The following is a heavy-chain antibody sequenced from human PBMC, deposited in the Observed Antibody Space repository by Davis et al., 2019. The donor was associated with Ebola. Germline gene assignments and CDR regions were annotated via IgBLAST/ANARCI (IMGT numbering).Heavy chain of an antibody. CDR2: INPSGGST. Sequence: AASVKVSCKASGYTFTSYYMHWVRQAPGQGLEWMGIINPSGGSTSYAQKFQGRVTMTRDTSTSTVYMELSSLRSEDTAVYYCARDQGTTIFGYGMDVWGQGTTVTVSS. CDR1: GYTFTSYY. J-gene: IGHJ6*02. V-gene: IGHV1-46*01. CDR3: ARDQGTTIFGYGMDV. D-gene: IGHD3-3*01.